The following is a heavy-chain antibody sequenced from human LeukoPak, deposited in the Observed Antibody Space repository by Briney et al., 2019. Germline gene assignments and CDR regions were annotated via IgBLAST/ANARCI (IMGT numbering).Heavy chain of an antibody. J-gene: IGHJ6*03. V-gene: IGHV3-74*01. CDR2: INADGSTA. CDR3: ARDAITIFGVVKFDYYYMDV. CDR1: GFTFGNSW. Sequence: QPGGSLRLSCAASGFTFGNSWVHWVRQAPGKGLVWVSLINADGSTATYADSVKGRFTISRDNAKNSLYLQMNSLRAEDTAVYYCARDAITIFGVVKFDYYYMDVWGKGTTVTVSS. D-gene: IGHD3-3*01.